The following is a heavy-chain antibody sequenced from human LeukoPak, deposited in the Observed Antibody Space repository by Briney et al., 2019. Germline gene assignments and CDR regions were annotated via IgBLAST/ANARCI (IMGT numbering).Heavy chain of an antibody. Sequence: PGGSLRLSCAASGFTVSSNYMSWVRQAPGKGLEWVSILYSAGGTYYADSVKGRFTISRDNSRNTLYLQMNSLRVDDTAVYYCASGGTGARKFYSDPFHYWGQGTLVTVSS. CDR3: ASGGTGARKFYSDPFHY. V-gene: IGHV3-53*01. CDR1: GFTVSSNY. CDR2: LYSAGGT. J-gene: IGHJ4*02. D-gene: IGHD2-15*01.